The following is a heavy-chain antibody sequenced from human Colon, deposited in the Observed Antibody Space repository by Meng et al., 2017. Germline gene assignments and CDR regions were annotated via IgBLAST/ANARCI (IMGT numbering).Heavy chain of an antibody. Sequence: SAPGLAMPSETLSLPCTVSGYSVNNRTYYWPWIRQPPEKGLEWIGYVYYDGTTNYNPFLESRLTMSIDTSKNQFSLKLSSVTAADTAVYYCARDWGSGTPYWGQGTLVTVSS. V-gene: IGHV4-61*01. CDR3: ARDWGSGTPY. CDR1: GYSVNNRTYY. J-gene: IGHJ4*02. D-gene: IGHD3-10*01. CDR2: VYYDGTT.